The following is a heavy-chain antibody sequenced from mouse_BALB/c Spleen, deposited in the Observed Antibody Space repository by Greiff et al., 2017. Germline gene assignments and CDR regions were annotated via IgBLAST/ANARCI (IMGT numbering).Heavy chain of an antibody. CDR3: ARYDYDDGYAMDY. D-gene: IGHD2-4*01. Sequence: DVKLVESGGGLVKPGGSLKLSCAASGFTFSSYTMSWVRQTPEKRLEWVATISSGGGNTYYPDSVKGRFTISRDNAKNNLYLQMSSLRSEDTALYYCARYDYDDGYAMDYWGQGTSVTVSS. CDR1: GFTFSSYT. CDR2: ISSGGGNT. J-gene: IGHJ4*01. V-gene: IGHV5-9*03.